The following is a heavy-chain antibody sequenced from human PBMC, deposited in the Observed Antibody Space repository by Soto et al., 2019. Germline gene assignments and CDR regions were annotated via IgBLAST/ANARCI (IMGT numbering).Heavy chain of an antibody. D-gene: IGHD3-9*01. V-gene: IGHV4-59*08. CDR3: ARFRHNQYYDILTGYRPVAFDI. CDR1: GGSISSYY. J-gene: IGHJ3*02. Sequence: SETLSLTCTVSGGSISSYYWSWIRQPPGKGLEWIGYIYYSGSTNYNPSLKSRVTISVDTSKNQFSLKLSSVTAADTAVYYCARFRHNQYYDILTGYRPVAFDIWGQGTMVTVSS. CDR2: IYYSGST.